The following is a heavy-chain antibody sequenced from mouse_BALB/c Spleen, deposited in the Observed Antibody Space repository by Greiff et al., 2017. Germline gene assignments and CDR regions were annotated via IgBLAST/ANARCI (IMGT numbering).Heavy chain of an antibody. V-gene: IGHV1S34*01. CDR2: ISCYNGAT. D-gene: IGHD2-4*01. J-gene: IGHJ3*01. Sequence: LVKTGASVKISCKASGYSFTGYYMHWVKQSHGKSLEWIGYISCYNGATSYNQKFKGKATFTVDTSSSTAYMQFNSLTSEDSAVYYCATGYDYDEGFAYWGQGTLVTVSA. CDR1: GYSFTGYY. CDR3: ATGYDYDEGFAY.